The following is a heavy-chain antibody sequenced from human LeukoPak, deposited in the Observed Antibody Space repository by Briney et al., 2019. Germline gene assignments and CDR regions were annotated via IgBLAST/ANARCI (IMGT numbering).Heavy chain of an antibody. CDR2: ISGSGGST. J-gene: IGHJ3*02. Sequence: GGSLRLSCAASGFTFSSYAMSWVRQAPGKGLEWVSAISGSGGSTYYADSVKGRFTISRDNSKNTLYLQMNSLRAEGTAVYYCAKVLGYYGSGSYGAFDIWGQGTMVTVSS. CDR1: GFTFSSYA. CDR3: AKVLGYYGSGSYGAFDI. V-gene: IGHV3-23*01. D-gene: IGHD3-10*01.